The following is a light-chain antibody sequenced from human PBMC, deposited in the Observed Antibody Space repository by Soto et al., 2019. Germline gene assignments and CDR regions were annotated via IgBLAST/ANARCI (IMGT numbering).Light chain of an antibody. CDR2: RDN. CDR1: TSNIGRHD. CDR3: ATCDDDLSVL. J-gene: IGLJ2*01. V-gene: IGLV1-47*01. Sequence: QSVLTQPPSASGTPGQRVTISCSGSTSNIGRHDVYWYQHLPGTAPKVLIYRDNQRPSGVPERFSGSKSGTSASLAISGLQYEDEDDYFCATCDDDLSVLFGGGTKLTVL.